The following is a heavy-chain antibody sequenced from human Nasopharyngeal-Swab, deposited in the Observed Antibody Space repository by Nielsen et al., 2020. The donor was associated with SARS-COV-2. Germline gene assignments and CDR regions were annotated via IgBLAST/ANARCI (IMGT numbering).Heavy chain of an antibody. CDR2: MNPNSGNT. CDR3: ARPAYCTNGVCYGNYFDY. CDR1: GYTFTSYD. J-gene: IGHJ4*02. D-gene: IGHD2-8*01. Sequence: ASVKVSCKASGYTFTSYDINWVRQATGQGPEWMGWMNPNSGNTGYAQKFQGRATMTRNTSISTAYMELSSLRSEDTAVYYCARPAYCTNGVCYGNYFDYWGQGTLVTVSS. V-gene: IGHV1-8*01.